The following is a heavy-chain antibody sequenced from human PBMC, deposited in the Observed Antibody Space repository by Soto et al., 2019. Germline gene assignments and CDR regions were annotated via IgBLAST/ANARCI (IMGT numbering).Heavy chain of an antibody. J-gene: IGHJ6*03. Sequence: SQTLSLTCDISGDSVFSNGIAWNWIRQSPSRGLEWLGRTYYKSRWYNDYAVSVKSRLIVNLDTSKNQFSLKLSSVTAADTAVYYCARHKVGGLEWLNYYYYYYMDVWGKGTTVTVSS. CDR1: GDSVFSNGIA. CDR2: TYYKSRWYN. V-gene: IGHV6-1*01. D-gene: IGHD3-3*01. CDR3: ARHKVGGLEWLNYYYYYYMDV.